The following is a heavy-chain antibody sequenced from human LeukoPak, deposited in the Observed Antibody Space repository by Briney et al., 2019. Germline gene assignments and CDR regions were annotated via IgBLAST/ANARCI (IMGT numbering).Heavy chain of an antibody. J-gene: IGHJ4*02. Sequence: GGSLRLSCAASGFTSSSYAMSWVRQAPGKGLEWVSAISGSGGSTYYADSVKGRFTISRDNSKNTLYLQMNSLRAEDTAVYYCAKLLRLEYYYDSSGLDYWGQGTLVTVSS. V-gene: IGHV3-23*01. D-gene: IGHD3-22*01. CDR1: GFTSSSYA. CDR2: ISGSGGST. CDR3: AKLLRLEYYYDSSGLDY.